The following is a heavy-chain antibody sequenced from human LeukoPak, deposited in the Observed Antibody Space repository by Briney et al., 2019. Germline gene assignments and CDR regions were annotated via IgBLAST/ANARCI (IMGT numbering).Heavy chain of an antibody. CDR2: IRYDGSNK. V-gene: IGHV3-30*02. D-gene: IGHD3-9*01. J-gene: IGHJ5*02. CDR1: GFTFSSYG. CDR3: AKDLNGYYDILTIGS. Sequence: GGSLRLSFAASGFTFSSYGMHWVRQAPGKGLEWVAFIRYDGSNKYYADSVKGRFTISRDNSKNTLYLQMNSLRAEDTAVYYCAKDLNGYYDILTIGSWGQGTLVTVSS.